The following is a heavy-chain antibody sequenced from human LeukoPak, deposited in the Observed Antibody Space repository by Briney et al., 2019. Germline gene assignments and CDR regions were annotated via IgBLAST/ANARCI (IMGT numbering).Heavy chain of an antibody. D-gene: IGHD5-12*01. V-gene: IGHV4-34*01. CDR3: ARARYSPSRYYYYGMDV. J-gene: IGHJ6*02. CDR2: INHSGST. Sequence: SETQSLTCAVYGGSLSGYYWSWIRQPPGKGLEWIGEINHSGSTNYNPSLKSRVTISVDTSKNQFSLKLSSVTAADTAVYYCARARYSPSRYYYYGMDVWGQGTTVTVSS. CDR1: GGSLSGYY.